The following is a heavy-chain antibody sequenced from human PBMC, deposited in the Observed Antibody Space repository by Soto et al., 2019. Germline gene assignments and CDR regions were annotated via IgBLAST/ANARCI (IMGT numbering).Heavy chain of an antibody. Sequence: QVQLVQSGAEVREPGASVKVSCKASGYSFTSLDINWVRQTTGQGLEWMGWMQPSSGRTGYAQKFQGRVTMTRDTSINTASMELSSLTSEDTAFYYCARGVTAGVDYWGQGTLVTVSS. CDR3: ARGVTAGVDY. V-gene: IGHV1-8*01. CDR1: GYSFTSLD. D-gene: IGHD1-26*01. J-gene: IGHJ4*02. CDR2: MQPSSGRT.